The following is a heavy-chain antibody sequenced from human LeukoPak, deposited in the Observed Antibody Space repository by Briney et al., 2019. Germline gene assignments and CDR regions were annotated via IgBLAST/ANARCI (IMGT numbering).Heavy chain of an antibody. CDR1: GFTFSSYA. D-gene: IGHD3-22*01. J-gene: IGHJ4*02. Sequence: GGSLRLSCTASGFTFSSYAMSWVRQAPGKGLEWVSGINGSGSSTYYADSVRGRFTISRANSKSTVYLQMNSLRVEDTAVYYCAKYGPYYYDSSGPSEYYFDFWGQGALVTVSS. CDR3: AKYGPYYYDSSGPSEYYFDF. CDR2: INGSGSST. V-gene: IGHV3-23*01.